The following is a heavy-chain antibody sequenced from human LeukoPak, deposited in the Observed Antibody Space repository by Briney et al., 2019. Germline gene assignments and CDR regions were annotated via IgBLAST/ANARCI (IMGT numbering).Heavy chain of an antibody. J-gene: IGHJ3*02. CDR2: INNDGVST. V-gene: IGHV3-74*01. CDR1: GFTLSSYW. Sequence: PGGSLRLSCATSGFTLSSYWMHWVRQVPGKGLEWLSRINNDGVSTSYADSVKGRFTISRDNAKNTLYLRMNSLRAEDTAVYYCASLQGSAFDIWGQGTMVTVSS. D-gene: IGHD3-10*01. CDR3: ASLQGSAFDI.